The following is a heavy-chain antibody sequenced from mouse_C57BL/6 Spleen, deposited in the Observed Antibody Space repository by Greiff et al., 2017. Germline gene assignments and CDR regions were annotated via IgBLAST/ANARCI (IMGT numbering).Heavy chain of an antibody. Sequence: VQLQQSGAELVKPGASVKMSCKASGYTFTTYPIEWMKQNHGKSLEWIGNFHPYNDDTKYNEKFKGKATLTVDKSSSTVYLELSRLTSDDSAVYYCARRGYYGYDEDWYFDVWGTGTTVTVSS. V-gene: IGHV1-47*01. CDR1: GYTFTTYP. CDR3: ARRGYYGYDEDWYFDV. CDR2: FHPYNDDT. D-gene: IGHD2-2*01. J-gene: IGHJ1*03.